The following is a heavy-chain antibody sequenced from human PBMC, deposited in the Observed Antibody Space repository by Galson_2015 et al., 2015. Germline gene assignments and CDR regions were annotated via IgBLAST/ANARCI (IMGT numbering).Heavy chain of an antibody. V-gene: IGHV1-69*10. Sequence: SATASCTASGGRLLTPAISWLRPAPGPGLARLGGRILLLAHTSIAQQFQGSVSTPADRSTRTLAMELSSLASDDTAVYYCAREKPFRPTLTRLLFDYWGQGSLVTVAS. CDR1: GGRLLTPA. CDR3: AREKPFRPTLTRLLFDY. D-gene: IGHD2-15*01. CDR2: RILLLAHT. J-gene: IGHJ4*02.